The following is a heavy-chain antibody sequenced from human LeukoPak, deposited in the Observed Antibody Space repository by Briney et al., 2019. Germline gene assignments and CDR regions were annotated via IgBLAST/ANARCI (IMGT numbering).Heavy chain of an antibody. CDR1: GFVFSNYG. CDR3: AKDSNTGYVSVGPDY. J-gene: IGHJ4*02. V-gene: IGHV3-30*02. D-gene: IGHD5-12*01. CDR2: VRYDESNK. Sequence: PGGSLRLFCQTSGFVFSNYGMHWVRQAPGKGLEWVAFVRYDESNKYYADSLKGRFTISRDNSRNTVYLQINSLRAEDTGVYSCAKDSNTGYVSVGPDYWGLGTLVTDSS.